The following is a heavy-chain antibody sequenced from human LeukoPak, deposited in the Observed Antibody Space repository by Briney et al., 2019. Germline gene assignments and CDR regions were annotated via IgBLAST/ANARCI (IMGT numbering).Heavy chain of an antibody. V-gene: IGHV1-18*01. CDR2: ISAYNGNT. J-gene: IGHJ5*02. Sequence: GASVKVSCKASGYTFTSYGISWVRQAPGQGLEWMGWISAYNGNTNYAQKLQGRVTMTTDTSTSTAYMELRSLRSDDTAVYYCAITVNHLPYNWFDPWGQGTLVTVSS. CDR3: AITVNHLPYNWFDP. CDR1: GYTFTSYG. D-gene: IGHD1-14*01.